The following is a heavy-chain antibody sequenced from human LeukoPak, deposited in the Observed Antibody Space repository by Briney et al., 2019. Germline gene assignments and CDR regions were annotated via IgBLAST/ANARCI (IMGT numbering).Heavy chain of an antibody. CDR2: IYHSGST. Sequence: PSETLSPTCTVSGGSISSGGYYWSWIRQPPGKGLEWIGYIYHSGSTYYNPSLKSRVTISVDRSKNQFSLKLSSVTAADTAVYYCARDQHWFDPWGQGTLVTVSS. J-gene: IGHJ5*02. CDR1: GGSISSGGYY. V-gene: IGHV4-30-2*01. CDR3: ARDQHWFDP.